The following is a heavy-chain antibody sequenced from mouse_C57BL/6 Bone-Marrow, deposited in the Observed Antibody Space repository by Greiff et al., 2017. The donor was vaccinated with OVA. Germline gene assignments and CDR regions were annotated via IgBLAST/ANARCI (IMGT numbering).Heavy chain of an antibody. CDR2: IYPRDGST. D-gene: IGHD1-1*01. CDR3: ANLTTVVATRYFDV. CDR1: GYTFTSYD. J-gene: IGHJ1*03. Sequence: QVQLKQSGPELVKPGASVKLSCKASGYTFTSYDINWVKQRPGQGLEWIGWIYPRDGSTKYNEKFKGKATLTVDTSSSTAYMELHSLTSEDSAVYFCANLTTVVATRYFDVWGTGTTVTVSS. V-gene: IGHV1-85*01.